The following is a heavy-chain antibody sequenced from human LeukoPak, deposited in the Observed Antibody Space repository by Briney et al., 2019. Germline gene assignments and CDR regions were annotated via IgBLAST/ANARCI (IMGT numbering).Heavy chain of an antibody. Sequence: SETLSLTCAVSGASISSGDYSWTWIRQPPGKCLEWIGYIYHSGSTYYNPSLKSRATLSVDKSKNQFSLKLSSVTAADTAVYYCARDIVATYGMDVWGQGTTVTVSS. D-gene: IGHD5-12*01. CDR3: ARDIVATYGMDV. J-gene: IGHJ6*02. CDR2: IYHSGST. V-gene: IGHV4-30-2*01. CDR1: GASISSGDYS.